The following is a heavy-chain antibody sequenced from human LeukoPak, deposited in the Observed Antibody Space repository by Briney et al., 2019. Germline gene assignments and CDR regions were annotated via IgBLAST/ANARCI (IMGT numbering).Heavy chain of an antibody. J-gene: IGHJ4*02. CDR2: IFGGGGT. V-gene: IGHV3-53*05. CDR1: GFTVSSNY. Sequence: GGSLRLSCAAFGFTVSSNYMSWVRQAPGKGLEWVSVIFGGGGTYYGDSVRGRFTISRDNSKNSLYLQMNSLRAEDTALYYCAKDISVAGEYYFDYWGQGTLVTVSS. D-gene: IGHD6-19*01. CDR3: AKDISVAGEYYFDY.